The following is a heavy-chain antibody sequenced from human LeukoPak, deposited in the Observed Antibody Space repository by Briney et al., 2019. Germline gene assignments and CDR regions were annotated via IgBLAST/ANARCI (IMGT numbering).Heavy chain of an antibody. V-gene: IGHV3-11*01. CDR2: ISSSSGSTI. Sequence: GGSLRLSCAASGFTFSDYFMSWVRQAPGKGLEWVSYISSSSGSTINYADSVNGRFTISRDNAKNSLYLQMNSLRAEDTDGYYCAREYSYGYTFDYWGQGTLVTVSS. CDR1: GFTFSDYF. D-gene: IGHD5-18*01. CDR3: AREYSYGYTFDY. J-gene: IGHJ4*02.